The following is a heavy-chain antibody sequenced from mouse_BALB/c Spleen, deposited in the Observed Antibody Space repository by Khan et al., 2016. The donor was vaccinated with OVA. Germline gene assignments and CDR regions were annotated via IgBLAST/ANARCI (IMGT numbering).Heavy chain of an antibody. Sequence: VELVESGPGLVAPSHSLSITCTASGFSLTSYGVHWVSQPPGKGLEWLGVIWAGGSTNYNSALMSRMSISKENTKIQVFLKMDNLRTDDTAMYYCARLEDIWGEGTTLTVSS. V-gene: IGHV2-9*02. CDR3: ARLEDI. CDR2: IWAGGST. CDR1: GFSLTSYG. D-gene: IGHD1-3*01. J-gene: IGHJ2*01.